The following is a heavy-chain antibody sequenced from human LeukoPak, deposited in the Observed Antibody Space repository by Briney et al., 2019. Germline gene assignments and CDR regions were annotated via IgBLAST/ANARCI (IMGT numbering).Heavy chain of an antibody. Sequence: ASVKVSCKASGYTFTGYYMHWVRQAPGQGLEWMGWINPNSGGTNYAQKFQGRVTMTRGTSISTAYMELSRLRSDDTAVYYCARESVAVADNWFDPWGQGTLVTVSS. CDR2: INPNSGGT. CDR1: GYTFTGYY. J-gene: IGHJ5*02. D-gene: IGHD6-19*01. CDR3: ARESVAVADNWFDP. V-gene: IGHV1-2*02.